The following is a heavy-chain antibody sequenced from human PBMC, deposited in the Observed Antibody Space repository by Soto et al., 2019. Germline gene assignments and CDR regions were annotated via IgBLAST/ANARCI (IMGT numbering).Heavy chain of an antibody. CDR2: INAGNGNT. CDR3: ARDPSSYGMDV. Sequence: QVQLVQSGAEEKKPGASVKVSCKASGYTFTSYAMHWVRQAPGQRLEWMGWINAGNGNTKYSQKFQGRVTITRDTSASAAYMERSSLRSEDTAVYSCARDPSSYGMDVWGQGTTVTVSS. V-gene: IGHV1-3*05. CDR1: GYTFTSYA. J-gene: IGHJ6*02. D-gene: IGHD1-26*01.